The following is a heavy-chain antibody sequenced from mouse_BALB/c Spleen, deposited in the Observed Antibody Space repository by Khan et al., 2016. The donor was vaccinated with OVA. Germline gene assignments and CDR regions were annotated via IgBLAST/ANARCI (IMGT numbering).Heavy chain of an antibody. J-gene: IGHJ4*01. CDR1: GYTFTTYG. Sequence: QIQLVQSGPELKKPGETVKISCKASGYTFTTYGMNWVKQSPGKALKWMGWINTYTGEPTYADDFKGRFAFSLETSASTAYLQIHNLKNEDTATXVCARPPYFCYTLDYWGQGTSVTVSS. D-gene: IGHD2-10*01. CDR3: ARPPYFCYTLDY. CDR2: INTYTGEP. V-gene: IGHV9-3-1*01.